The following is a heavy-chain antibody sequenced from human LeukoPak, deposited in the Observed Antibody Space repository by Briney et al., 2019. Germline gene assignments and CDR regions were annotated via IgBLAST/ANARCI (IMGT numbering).Heavy chain of an antibody. CDR1: GFTFSSYW. Sequence: GGSLRLSCAASGFTFSSYWMHWVRQAPGKGLVWVSRINSDGSSTSYADSVKGRFTISRDNSKNTVYLQMNSLRAEDTAVYYCARKDVLTGSYFDYWGQGTLVTVSS. J-gene: IGHJ4*02. CDR3: ARKDVLTGSYFDY. V-gene: IGHV3-74*01. CDR2: INSDGSST. D-gene: IGHD3-22*01.